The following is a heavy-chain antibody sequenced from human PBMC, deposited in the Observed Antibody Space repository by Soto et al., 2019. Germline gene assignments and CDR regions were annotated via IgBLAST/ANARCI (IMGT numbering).Heavy chain of an antibody. CDR3: AKGLRIIAARTEYYYGMDV. V-gene: IGHV3-23*01. CDR1: GFTFSNDA. CDR2: ISGTGGST. D-gene: IGHD6-6*01. Sequence: GGSLRLSCAASGFTFSNDAMSWVRQAPGKGLEWVSAISGTGGSTYYADSVKGRFTISRDNSKNTLYLQMNSLRAEDTAVYYCAKGLRIIAARTEYYYGMDVWGQGTTVTVSS. J-gene: IGHJ6*02.